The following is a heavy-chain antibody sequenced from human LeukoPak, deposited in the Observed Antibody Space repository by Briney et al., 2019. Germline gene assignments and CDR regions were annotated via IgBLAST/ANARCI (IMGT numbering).Heavy chain of an antibody. CDR1: GYTFTSYY. CDR2: INPSGGST. CDR3: ARDPYSGYDSPYFDY. J-gene: IGHJ4*02. D-gene: IGHD5-12*01. V-gene: IGHV1-46*01. Sequence: ASVKVSCKASGYTFTSYYMHWVRQAPGQGLEWMGIINPSGGSTSYAQKFQGRVTMTRDTSTSTVYMELSSLRSEDTAVYYCARDPYSGYDSPYFDYWGQGTLVTVSS.